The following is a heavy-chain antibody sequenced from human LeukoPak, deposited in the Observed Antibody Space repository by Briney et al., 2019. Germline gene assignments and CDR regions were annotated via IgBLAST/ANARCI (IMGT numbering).Heavy chain of an antibody. J-gene: IGHJ4*02. V-gene: IGHV1-46*01. CDR1: GYTFTSYY. D-gene: IGHD3-22*01. CDR2: INPSGGST. CDR3: ARVDYDSSGYYFSSIDY. Sequence: ASVKVSCKASGYTFTSYYMHWVRQAPGQGLEWMGIINPSGGSTSYAQKFQGRVTMTTDTSTSTAYMELRSLRSDDTAVYYCARVDYDSSGYYFSSIDYWGQGTLVTVSS.